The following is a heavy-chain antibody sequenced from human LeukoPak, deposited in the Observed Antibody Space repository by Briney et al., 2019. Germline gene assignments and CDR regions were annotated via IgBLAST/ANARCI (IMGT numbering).Heavy chain of an antibody. CDR2: IRSKAYGGTT. CDR3: TRVGSRSSFDY. Sequence: RSLRLSCTASGFTFGDYAMSWVCQAPGKGLEWVGFIRSKAYGGTTEYAASVKDRFTISRDDSKSIAYLQMNSLKTEDTAVYYCTRVGSRSSFDYWGEGTLVTVSS. J-gene: IGHJ4*02. CDR1: GFTFGDYA. V-gene: IGHV3-49*04. D-gene: IGHD6-6*01.